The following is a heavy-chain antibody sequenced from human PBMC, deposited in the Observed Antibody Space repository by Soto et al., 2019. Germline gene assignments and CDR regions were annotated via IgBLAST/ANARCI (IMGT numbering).Heavy chain of an antibody. J-gene: IGHJ5*01. V-gene: IGHV4-4*02. CDR1: GVSISQINW. Sequence: SETLSLTFGVSGVSISQINWWSWVRQSPQNGLEWGGEIYHDWTTNYNASLQSRVTLSVDKSKKQFFLKLTSVTAADTAIYYCAKSSGVSPKYWFYXWGQGTFVPVSX. D-gene: IGHD3-10*01. CDR3: AKSSGVSPKYWFYX. CDR2: IYHDWTT.